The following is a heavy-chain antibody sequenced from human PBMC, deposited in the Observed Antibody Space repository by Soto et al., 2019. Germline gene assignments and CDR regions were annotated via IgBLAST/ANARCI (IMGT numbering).Heavy chain of an antibody. J-gene: IGHJ5*02. CDR2: IKNDGSIT. CDR1: GFTFSSYW. CDR3: AKSDSFDP. V-gene: IGHV3-74*01. Sequence: EVQLVESGGGSVQPGGSLRLSCAASGFTFSSYWMHWVRQAAGKGLVWVSRIKNDGSITSYADSLKGRFTISRDNDKTTQHMPMNSQIAEDPSVYYCAKSDSFDPWVKGPLATVSS.